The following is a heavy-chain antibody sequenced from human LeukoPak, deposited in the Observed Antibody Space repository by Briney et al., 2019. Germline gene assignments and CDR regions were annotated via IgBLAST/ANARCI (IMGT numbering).Heavy chain of an antibody. CDR1: GGSFSGYY. V-gene: IGHV4-34*01. D-gene: IGHD1-1*01. Sequence: SETLSLTCAVYGGSFSGYYWSWIRQLPGKGLEWIGEINHSGSTNYNPSLKSRVTISVDTSKNQFSLKLSSVTAADTAVYYCASQVRLERRYYYYYMDVWGKGTTVTVSS. J-gene: IGHJ6*03. CDR2: INHSGST. CDR3: ASQVRLERRYYYYYMDV.